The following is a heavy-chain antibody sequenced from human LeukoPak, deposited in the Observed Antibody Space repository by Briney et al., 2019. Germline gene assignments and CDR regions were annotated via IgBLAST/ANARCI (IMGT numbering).Heavy chain of an antibody. D-gene: IGHD3-16*02. J-gene: IGHJ4*02. CDR1: GYTFTGYY. V-gene: IGHV1-2*02. Sequence: ASVKVSCKASGYTFTGYYMHWVRQAPGQGLEWMGWINPNSGGTNYAQKFQGRVTMTRDTSISTAYMELSRLRSDDTAVYYCAREDMITFGGVIDWGQGTLVTVSS. CDR2: INPNSGGT. CDR3: AREDMITFGGVID.